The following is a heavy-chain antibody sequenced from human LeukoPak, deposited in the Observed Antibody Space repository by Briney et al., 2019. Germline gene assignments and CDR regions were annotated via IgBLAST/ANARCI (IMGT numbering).Heavy chain of an antibody. Sequence: PSETLSLTCAVYGGSFSGYYWSWIRQPPGKGLEWIGEINHSGSTNYNPSLKSRVTISVDTSKNQFSLKLSSVTAADTAVYYCARGPWQQLVQWPVRYYFDYWGQGTLVTVSS. CDR1: GGSFSGYY. D-gene: IGHD6-13*01. CDR2: INHSGST. J-gene: IGHJ4*02. CDR3: ARGPWQQLVQWPVRYYFDY. V-gene: IGHV4-34*01.